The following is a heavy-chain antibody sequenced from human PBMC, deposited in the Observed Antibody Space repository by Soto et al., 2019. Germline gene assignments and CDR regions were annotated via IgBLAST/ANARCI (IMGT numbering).Heavy chain of an antibody. CDR3: ARQGEVLDY. CDR1: GYSFSSYW. Sequence: GESLKISCKGSGYSFSSYWIGWVRQMPGKGLEWMGIIFPGDSNPRYSPSFQGQVTFSADKSISTAYPQWSSLKASDSAIYYCARQGEVLDYWGQGTLLTVSS. J-gene: IGHJ4*02. V-gene: IGHV5-51*01. D-gene: IGHD2-8*02. CDR2: IFPGDSNP.